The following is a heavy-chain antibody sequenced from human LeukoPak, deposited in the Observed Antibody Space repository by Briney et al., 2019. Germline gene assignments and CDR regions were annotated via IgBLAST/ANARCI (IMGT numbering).Heavy chain of an antibody. J-gene: IGHJ4*02. CDR1: GFTFSSYW. D-gene: IGHD2-8*01. V-gene: IGHV3-7*01. CDR3: AKGGRGNGEVY. CDR2: IKQDGSEK. Sequence: GGSLRLSCAVSGFTFSSYWMNWVRQAPGKGLEWVANIKQDGSEKNYVDSVKGRFTISRDNAKSSLFLRMNDLRAEDPAVYYCAKGGRGNGEVYWGQGTLVTVSS.